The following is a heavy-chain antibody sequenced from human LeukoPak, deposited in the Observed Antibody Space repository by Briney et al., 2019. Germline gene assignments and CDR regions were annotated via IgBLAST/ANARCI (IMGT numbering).Heavy chain of an antibody. CDR3: ARGSFQGGSSWGLDY. V-gene: IGHV3-48*01. CDR2: ISSSSSTI. Sequence: GGSLRLSCAASGFTFSSYSMNWVRQAPGKGLEWVSYISSSSSTIYYADSVKGRFTISSDNAKNSLYLQMNSLRAEDTAVYYCARGSFQGGSSWGLDYWGQGTLVTVSS. CDR1: GFTFSSYS. D-gene: IGHD6-13*01. J-gene: IGHJ4*02.